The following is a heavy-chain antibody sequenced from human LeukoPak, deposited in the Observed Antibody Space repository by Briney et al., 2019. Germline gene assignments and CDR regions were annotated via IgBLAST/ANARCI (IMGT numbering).Heavy chain of an antibody. CDR2: ISNRGTTI. CDR1: GFTFSDFY. CDR3: ARSADRSGYFREITLYYFDY. J-gene: IGHJ4*02. V-gene: IGHV3-11*01. D-gene: IGHD3-22*01. Sequence: KPGGSLRLSCAASGFTFSDFYMTWIRQAPGKGLEWVSYISNRGTTIHYADSVRGRFTISRDNAKKSLYLQMNGLRAEDTAVYHCARSADRSGYFREITLYYFDYWGQGTLVTVSS.